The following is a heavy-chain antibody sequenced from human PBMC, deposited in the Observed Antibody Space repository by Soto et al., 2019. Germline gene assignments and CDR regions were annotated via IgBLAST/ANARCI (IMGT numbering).Heavy chain of an antibody. CDR2: ISAYNGNT. CDR1: GYTFTSYG. D-gene: IGHD6-13*01. Sequence: QVQLVQSGAEVKKPGASVKVSCKASGYTFTSYGISWVRQAPGQGLEWMGWISAYNGNTNYAQKLQGRVTMTTDTSTRTAYMELRSLRSDATAVYYCALPHGGSSSWPFDYWGQGTLVTVSS. V-gene: IGHV1-18*01. CDR3: ALPHGGSSSWPFDY. J-gene: IGHJ4*02.